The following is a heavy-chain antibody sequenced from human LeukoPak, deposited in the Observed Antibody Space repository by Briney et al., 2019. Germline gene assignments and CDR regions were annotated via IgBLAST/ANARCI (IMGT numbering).Heavy chain of an antibody. CDR1: GYTLTELS. Sequence: ASVKVSCKVSGYTLTELSMHWVRQAPGKGLEWMGGFDPEDGETIYAQKFQFRVTMTTDTSTSTAYMELRSLTSDDTAVYYCARDKAVTTELTQYFHHWGQGTLVTVSS. D-gene: IGHD4-11*01. V-gene: IGHV1-24*01. CDR2: FDPEDGET. CDR3: ARDKAVTTELTQYFHH. J-gene: IGHJ1*01.